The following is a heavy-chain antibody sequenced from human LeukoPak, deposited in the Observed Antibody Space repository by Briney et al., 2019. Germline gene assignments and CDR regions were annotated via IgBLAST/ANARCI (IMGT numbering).Heavy chain of an antibody. Sequence: SETLSLTCAVYGGSFSGYYWSWIRQPPGKGLEWIGEINHSGSTNYNPSLKSRVTMSVDTSKNHLSLKLSSVTAADTAVYYCAKSGYSGYRGAFDIWGQGTMVTVSS. J-gene: IGHJ3*02. V-gene: IGHV4-34*01. D-gene: IGHD5-12*01. CDR2: INHSGST. CDR1: GGSFSGYY. CDR3: AKSGYSGYRGAFDI.